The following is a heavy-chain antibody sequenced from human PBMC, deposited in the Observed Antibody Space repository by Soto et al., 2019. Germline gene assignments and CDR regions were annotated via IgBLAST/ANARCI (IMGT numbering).Heavy chain of an antibody. J-gene: IGHJ5*02. CDR3: ARGAAAAGSYCFNA. CDR2: VGPSSGDT. Sequence: EMQLLESGGGLVQPGGSLRLSCAASGYTFSSYGMSWVRQAPGKGLGWVSGVGPSSGDTYYTDSAKGRFTISRDDAKNRVNMSMNNLRDEVTALYYCARGAAAAGSYCFNAWGQGTLGSVAS. V-gene: IGHV3-23*01. D-gene: IGHD6-13*01. CDR1: GYTFSSYG.